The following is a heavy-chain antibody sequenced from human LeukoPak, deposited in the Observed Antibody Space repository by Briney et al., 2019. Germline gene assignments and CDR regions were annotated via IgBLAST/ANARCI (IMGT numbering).Heavy chain of an antibody. V-gene: IGHV3-15*01. Sequence: PGGSLRLPCAASGFTFSNAWMTWVRQAPGKGLEWVGRIKSKADSGTTDYAAPVRGRFTISRDISENTVYLQMNSLRGEDTAVYYCAKAQGTLWAAFDFWGQGTLVTVSS. CDR1: GFTFSNAW. CDR3: AKAQGTLWAAFDF. CDR2: IKSKADSGTT. J-gene: IGHJ4*02. D-gene: IGHD3-10*01.